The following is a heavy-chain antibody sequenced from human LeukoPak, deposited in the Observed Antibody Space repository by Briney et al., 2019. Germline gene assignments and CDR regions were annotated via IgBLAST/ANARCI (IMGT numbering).Heavy chain of an antibody. CDR2: IRYDGSNK. D-gene: IGHD2/OR15-2a*01. J-gene: IGHJ4*02. CDR1: GFTFSSYG. CDR3: AKASVYLIGLYAFDI. V-gene: IGHV3-30*02. Sequence: GGSLRLSCAASGFTFSSYGMHWVRQAPGKGLEWVAFIRYDGSNKYYADSVKGRFTISRDNSKNTLYLQMNSLRAEDTAVYYCAKASVYLIGLYAFDIWGQGTLVTVSS.